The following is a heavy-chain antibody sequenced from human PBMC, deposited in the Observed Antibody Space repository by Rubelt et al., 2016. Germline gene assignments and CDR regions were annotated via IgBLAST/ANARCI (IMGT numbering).Heavy chain of an antibody. CDR3: AKDESYYGIDV. Sequence: EVQLVESGGGLVQPGGSLRLSCGASGFTFSSYAMSWVRQAPGKGLEWVSSISGSGGSTYYPDSVKGRFTISRDNYKNTLALQMNSLRAEDTAVYYCAKDESYYGIDVWGQGTTVTVSS. J-gene: IGHJ6*02. V-gene: IGHV3-23*04. CDR1: GFTFSSYA. CDR2: ISGSGGST.